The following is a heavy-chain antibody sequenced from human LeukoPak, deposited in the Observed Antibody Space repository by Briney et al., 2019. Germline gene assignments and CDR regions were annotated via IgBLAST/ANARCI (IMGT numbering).Heavy chain of an antibody. CDR1: GGSFSGYY. D-gene: IGHD2-2*02. V-gene: IGHV4-34*01. J-gene: IGHJ6*03. CDR3: ARSRPIHHYYYYYYMDV. Sequence: PSETLSLTCAVYGGSFSGYYWSWIRQPPGKGLEWIGEINHSGSTNYNPSLKSRVTVSVDTSKNQFSLKLSSVTAADTAVYYCARSRPIHHYYYYYYMDVWGKGTTVTVSS. CDR2: INHSGST.